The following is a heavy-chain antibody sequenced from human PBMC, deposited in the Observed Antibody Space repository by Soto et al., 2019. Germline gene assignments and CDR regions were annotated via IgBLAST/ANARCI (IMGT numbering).Heavy chain of an antibody. Sequence: PGGSLRLSCAASGFTVSSNYMSWVRQAPGKGLEWVSVIYSGGSTYYADSVKGRFTISRDSSKNTLYLQMNSLRAEDTAVYYCASQYYYDNSGYYYFDYWGQGTLVTVSS. CDR3: ASQYYYDNSGYYYFDY. CDR1: GFTVSSNY. V-gene: IGHV3-53*01. J-gene: IGHJ4*02. D-gene: IGHD3-22*01. CDR2: IYSGGST.